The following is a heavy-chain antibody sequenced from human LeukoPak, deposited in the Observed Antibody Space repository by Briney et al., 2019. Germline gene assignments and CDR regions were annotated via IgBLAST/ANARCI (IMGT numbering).Heavy chain of an antibody. CDR3: ARGEHCSCTSCRGGWFDP. CDR2: ISSSSSYI. V-gene: IGHV3-21*01. CDR1: GFTFSSYS. D-gene: IGHD2-2*01. J-gene: IGHJ5*02. Sequence: GGSLRLSCAASGFTFSSYSMNWVRQAPGKGLEWVSSISSSSSYIYYADSVKGRFTISRDNAKNSLYLQMNSLRAEDTAVYYCARGEHCSCTSCRGGWFDPWGQGTLVTVSS.